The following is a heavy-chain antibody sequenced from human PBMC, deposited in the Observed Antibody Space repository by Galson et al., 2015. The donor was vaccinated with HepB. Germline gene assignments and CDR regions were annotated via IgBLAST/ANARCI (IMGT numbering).Heavy chain of an antibody. J-gene: IGHJ4*02. V-gene: IGHV4-4*07. CDR2: IYTCGST. Sequence: LSLTCTVSGDSISSYYWSWIRQPAGKGLEWIGRIYTCGSTNYNPSLKSRVTMSVDTSKNQFSLKLSSVTSADTAVYYCARAVDLRYCSSTSCYTGFDYWGQGTLVTVSS. D-gene: IGHD2-2*02. CDR1: GDSISSYY. CDR3: ARAVDLRYCSSTSCYTGFDY.